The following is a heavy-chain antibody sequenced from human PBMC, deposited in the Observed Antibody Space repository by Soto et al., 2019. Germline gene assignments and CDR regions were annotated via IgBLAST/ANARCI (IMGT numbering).Heavy chain of an antibody. Sequence: ASVKVSCKASGYTLTGDAMDWVRQAPGQRLEWMGWINAGNGNTKYSQKFQGRVTITRDTSASTAYMELSSLRSEDTAVYYCARSVTAIRYYGMDVWGQGTTVTVSS. CDR3: ARSVTAIRYYGMDV. J-gene: IGHJ6*02. D-gene: IGHD2-21*02. CDR1: GYTLTGDA. V-gene: IGHV1-3*01. CDR2: INAGNGNT.